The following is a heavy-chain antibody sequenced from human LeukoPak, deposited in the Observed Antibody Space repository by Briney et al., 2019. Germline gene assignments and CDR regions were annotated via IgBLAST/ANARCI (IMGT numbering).Heavy chain of an antibody. V-gene: IGHV3-30*18. CDR2: ISYDGSNK. J-gene: IGHJ4*02. D-gene: IGHD3-22*01. CDR3: AKDLYYYDSSGYSPHY. Sequence: GGSLRFSCAASGFTFSSYGMHWVRQAPGKGLEWVAVISYDGSNKYYADSVKGRFTISRDNSKNTLYLQMNSLRAEDTAVYYCAKDLYYYDSSGYSPHYWGQGTPVTVSS. CDR1: GFTFSSYG.